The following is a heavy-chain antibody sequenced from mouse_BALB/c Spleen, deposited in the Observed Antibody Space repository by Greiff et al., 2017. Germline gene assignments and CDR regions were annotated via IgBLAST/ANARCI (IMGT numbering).Heavy chain of an antibody. Sequence: VQLQESGAELVRPGSSVKISCKASGYAFSSYWMSWVKQRPGQGLEWIGQIYPGDGDTNYNGKFKGKATLTADKSSSTAYMQLSSLTSEDSAVYFCARGPLLRLPWYFDVWGAGTTVTVSS. CDR1: GYAFSSYW. D-gene: IGHD1-2*01. J-gene: IGHJ1*01. CDR2: IYPGDGDT. V-gene: IGHV1-80*01. CDR3: ARGPLLRLPWYFDV.